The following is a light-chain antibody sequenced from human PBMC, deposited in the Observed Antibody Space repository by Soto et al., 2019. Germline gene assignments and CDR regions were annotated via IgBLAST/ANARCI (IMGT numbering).Light chain of an antibody. J-gene: IGKJ3*01. V-gene: IGKV3-20*01. CDR3: QQYANSPFT. CDR1: QSVGPY. Sequence: EIVLTQSPGTLSLSPGGRASLSCRASQSVGPYLAWYQQKPGQAPRLLIYGASSRATGIPDRFSGSGSGTDFALTISRLEPEYCAVYFCQQYANSPFTFGPGTKVDIK. CDR2: GAS.